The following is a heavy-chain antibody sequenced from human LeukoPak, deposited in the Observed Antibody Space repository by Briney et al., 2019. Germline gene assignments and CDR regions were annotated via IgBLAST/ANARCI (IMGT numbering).Heavy chain of an antibody. D-gene: IGHD3-16*01. V-gene: IGHV3-7*01. CDR3: AREGGVADY. CDR2: INLDGSVQ. Sequence: GGSQRLSCATSGFTLSSYWMTWVRQAPGQGLEWVANINLDGSVQWYADSVKGRFTVSRDNAKNSVYLQMNSLRAEDTAVYYCAREGGVADYWGQGTLVTVSS. CDR1: GFTLSSYW. J-gene: IGHJ4*02.